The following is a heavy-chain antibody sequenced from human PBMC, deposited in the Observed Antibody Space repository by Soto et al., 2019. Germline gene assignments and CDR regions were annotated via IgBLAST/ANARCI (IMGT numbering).Heavy chain of an antibody. D-gene: IGHD1-1*01. CDR1: GGTFSDST. Sequence: ASVKVSCKASGGTFSDSTINWVRQAPGQRLEWMGGIIPIFDTANYAEKFQGRVTITADESTSTSFMEVSSLRSEDTAVYYCARNGTLTGYSYGMDVWGQGTMVTVSS. CDR2: IIPIFDTA. V-gene: IGHV1-69*13. J-gene: IGHJ6*02. CDR3: ARNGTLTGYSYGMDV.